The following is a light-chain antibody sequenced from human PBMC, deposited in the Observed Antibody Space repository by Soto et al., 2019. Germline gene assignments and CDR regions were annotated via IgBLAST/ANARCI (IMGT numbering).Light chain of an antibody. CDR1: QSVANNY. J-gene: IGKJ4*01. V-gene: IGKV3-20*01. CDR2: DAS. CDR3: EQYGSTPLT. Sequence: EIVLTQSPGTLSLSPGERATLSCRASQSVANNYLAWYQQKPGQAPRFLIYDASSRATCIPDRFSGSGSGTDFTLTISRLEPEDFAVYYCEQYGSTPLTFGGGTQVEIK.